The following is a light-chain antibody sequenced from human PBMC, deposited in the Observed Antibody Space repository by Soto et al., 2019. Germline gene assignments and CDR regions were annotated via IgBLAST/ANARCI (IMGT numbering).Light chain of an antibody. CDR2: GAS. Sequence: EIVMTQPPATLSLSPAVRATLSCRASQSISDTLAWYQQKPGQPPRLLIYGASRRATGFPARFSGSGSGTDFTLTISSLQSGDFAVYYCQQYNNWPWTFGQGTKVDIK. V-gene: IGKV3-15*01. CDR1: QSISDT. J-gene: IGKJ1*01. CDR3: QQYNNWPWT.